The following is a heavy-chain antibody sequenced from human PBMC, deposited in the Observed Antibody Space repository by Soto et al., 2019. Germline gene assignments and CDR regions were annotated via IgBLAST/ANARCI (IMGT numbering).Heavy chain of an antibody. CDR3: ARGLGYSYGSAWFDY. J-gene: IGHJ4*02. CDR2: INHSGST. CDR1: GGSFSGYY. D-gene: IGHD5-18*01. V-gene: IGHV4-34*01. Sequence: QVQLQQWGAGLLKPSETLSLTCAVYGGSFSGYYWSWIRQPPGKGLEWIGEINHSGSTNYNPSLKSRVTISVDTSKNQFSLKLSSVTAADTAVYYCARGLGYSYGSAWFDYWGQGTLVTVSS.